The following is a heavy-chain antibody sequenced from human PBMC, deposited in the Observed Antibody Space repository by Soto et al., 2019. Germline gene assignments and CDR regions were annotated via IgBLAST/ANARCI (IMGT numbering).Heavy chain of an antibody. V-gene: IGHV3-30*18. J-gene: IGHJ4*02. CDR2: ISYDGSNK. CDR3: AKAVVGVIAVAGMDY. D-gene: IGHD6-19*01. Sequence: QVQLVESGGGVVQPGRSLRLSCAASGFTFSSYGMHWVRQAPGKGLEWVAVISYDGSNKYYADSVKGRFTISRDNSKNTLYLQMNSLRAEDTAVYYCAKAVVGVIAVAGMDYWGQGTLVTVSS. CDR1: GFTFSSYG.